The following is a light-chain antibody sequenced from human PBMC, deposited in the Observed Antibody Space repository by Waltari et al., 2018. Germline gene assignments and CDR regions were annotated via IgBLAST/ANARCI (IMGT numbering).Light chain of an antibody. CDR2: AAS. CDR3: QQSYSLPPT. V-gene: IGKV1-39*01. J-gene: IGKJ1*01. Sequence: MTQSPPSLSASVGDRVTISCRASQTVSNYLNWFQQKSGKAPKLLIYAASTLQGGVPPRFTGSGAGTDFTLTITSLQPEDFATYYCQQSYSLPPTFGQGTKVEVK. CDR1: QTVSNY.